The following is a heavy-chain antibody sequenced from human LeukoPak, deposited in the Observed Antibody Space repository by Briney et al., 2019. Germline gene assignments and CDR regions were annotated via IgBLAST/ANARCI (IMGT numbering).Heavy chain of an antibody. CDR2: IYHSGST. J-gene: IGHJ4*02. Sequence: SETLSLTCAVYGGSFSGYYWSWIRQPPGKGLEWIGYIYHSGSTYYNPSLKSRVTISVDRSKNQFSLKLSSVTAADTAVYYCARVVVAARRGLDYFDYWGQGTLVTVSS. CDR3: ARVVVAARRGLDYFDY. V-gene: IGHV4-34*01. CDR1: GGSFSGYY. D-gene: IGHD2-15*01.